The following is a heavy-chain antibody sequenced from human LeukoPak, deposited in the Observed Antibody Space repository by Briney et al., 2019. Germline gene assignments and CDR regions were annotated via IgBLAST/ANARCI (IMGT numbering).Heavy chain of an antibody. J-gene: IGHJ4*02. D-gene: IGHD4/OR15-4a*01. CDR3: ARRAGAYSHPYDH. V-gene: IGHV3-53*01. CDR1: GFTVSSNS. CDR2: IYSDNT. Sequence: GGSLRLSCTVSGFTVSSNSMSWVRQAPGKGLEWVSFIYSDNTHYSDSVKGRFTISRDNSKNTLYLQMNSLRAEDTAVYYCARRAGAYSHPYDHWGQGTLVTVSS.